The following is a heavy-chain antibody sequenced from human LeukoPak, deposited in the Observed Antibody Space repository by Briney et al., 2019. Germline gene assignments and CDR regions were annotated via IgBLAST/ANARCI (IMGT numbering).Heavy chain of an antibody. V-gene: IGHV1-2*02. CDR1: GHTFTVYY. CDR2: INPNNGGT. J-gene: IGHJ4*02. Sequence: ASVRVFYRASGHTFTVYYMHWVRQAPGQGLEGMGWINPNNGGTNYAQKFQGRVTMTRDTSISTAYMELSRLRSDDTAVYYCARVSRGSSGWYFDYWGQGTLVTVSS. CDR3: ARVSRGSSGWYFDY. D-gene: IGHD6-19*01.